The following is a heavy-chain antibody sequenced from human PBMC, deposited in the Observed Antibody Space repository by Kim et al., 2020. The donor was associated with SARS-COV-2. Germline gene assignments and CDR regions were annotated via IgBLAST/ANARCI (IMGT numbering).Heavy chain of an antibody. V-gene: IGHV4-59*13. CDR3: ARGGVLWFGERGLRWFDP. Sequence: SETLSLTCTVSGGSISSYYWSWIRQPPGKGLEWIGYIYYSGSTNYNPSLKSRVTISVDTSKNQFSLKLSSVTAADTAVYYCARGGVLWFGERGLRWFDPWGQGTLVTVSS. J-gene: IGHJ5*02. CDR2: IYYSGST. D-gene: IGHD3-10*01. CDR1: GGSISSYY.